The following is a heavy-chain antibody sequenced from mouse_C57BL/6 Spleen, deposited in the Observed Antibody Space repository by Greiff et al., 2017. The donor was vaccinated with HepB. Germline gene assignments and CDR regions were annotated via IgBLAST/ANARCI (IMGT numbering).Heavy chain of an antibody. J-gene: IGHJ3*01. CDR1: GFTFSSYA. CDR2: ISSGGDYI. CDR3: TRDSYYDYDGAY. V-gene: IGHV5-9-1*02. D-gene: IGHD2-4*01. Sequence: EVKVVESGEGLVKPGGSLKLSCAASGFTFSSYAMSWVRQTPEKRLEWVAYISSGGDYIYYADTVKGRFTISRDNARNTLYLQMSSLKSEDTAMYYCTRDSYYDYDGAYWGQGTLVTVSA.